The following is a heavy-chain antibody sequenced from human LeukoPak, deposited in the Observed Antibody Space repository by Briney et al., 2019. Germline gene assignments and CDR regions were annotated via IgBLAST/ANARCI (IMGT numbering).Heavy chain of an antibody. Sequence: GGSLRLSCVASGFTFSSYWMHWVRQAPGKGLVWVSRINSDGSTTNYADSVKGRFTISRDNANNTLYLQMNSLRADDTAVYYCARSRWLDAFDYWGQGTLVTVSS. D-gene: IGHD6-19*01. J-gene: IGHJ4*02. CDR3: ARSRWLDAFDY. CDR1: GFTFSSYW. CDR2: INSDGSTT. V-gene: IGHV3-74*01.